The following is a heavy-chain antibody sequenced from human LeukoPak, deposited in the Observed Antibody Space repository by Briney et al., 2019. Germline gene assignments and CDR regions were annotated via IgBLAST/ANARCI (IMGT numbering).Heavy chain of an antibody. V-gene: IGHV1-2*02. Sequence: ASVKVSCKASGYTFTDYYMHWVRQAPGQGLEWMGWINPNSGGTNYAQKFQGRVTMTRDTSISTAYMELSRLRSDDTAVYYCARVDCSSTSCFRSYGMDVWGQGTTVTVSS. CDR1: GYTFTDYY. CDR3: ARVDCSSTSCFRSYGMDV. CDR2: INPNSGGT. D-gene: IGHD2-2*01. J-gene: IGHJ6*02.